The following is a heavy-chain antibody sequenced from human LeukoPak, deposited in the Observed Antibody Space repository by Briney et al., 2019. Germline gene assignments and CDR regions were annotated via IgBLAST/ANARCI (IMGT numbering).Heavy chain of an antibody. D-gene: IGHD3-10*01. CDR3: ARGDYGSGSYKDY. J-gene: IGHJ4*02. CDR1: GGTFSTFA. Sequence: SVKVSCKASGGTFSTFAINWLRQAPGQGLEWMGGIIPIFGTANYAQKFQGRVTITADKSTSTAYMELSSLRSEDTAVYYCARGDYGSGSYKDYWGQGTLVTVSS. CDR2: IIPIFGTA. V-gene: IGHV1-69*06.